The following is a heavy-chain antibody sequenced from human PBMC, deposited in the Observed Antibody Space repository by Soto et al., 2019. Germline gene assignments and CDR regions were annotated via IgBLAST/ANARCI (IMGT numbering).Heavy chain of an antibody. CDR2: MNPNSGAT. D-gene: IGHD2-15*01. J-gene: IGHJ5*02. CDR1: GYTFTGYF. CDR3: AHLPTTPEWFDP. Sequence: ASVKVSCKASGYTFTGYFIHWLRQAPGQGLEWMGRMNPNSGATNYAPKFQGRVSMTRDTYIRTDYMELASLGSDDTAVYYCAHLPTTPEWFDPWGQGTLVTVSS. V-gene: IGHV1-2*06.